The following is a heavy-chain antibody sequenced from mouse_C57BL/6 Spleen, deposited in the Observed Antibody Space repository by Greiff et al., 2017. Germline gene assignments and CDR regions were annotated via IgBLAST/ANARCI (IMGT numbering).Heavy chain of an antibody. J-gene: IGHJ2*01. CDR3: ARESFYYSNYGGY. Sequence: VQLQQSGAELVKPGASVKLSCTASGFNIKDYYMHWVKQRTEQGLEWIGRIDPEDGETKYAPNFQGQATITADTSSNTAYLQRSSLTSEDTAVYYCARESFYYSNYGGYWGQGTTLTVSS. CDR2: IDPEDGET. V-gene: IGHV14-2*01. D-gene: IGHD2-5*01. CDR1: GFNIKDYY.